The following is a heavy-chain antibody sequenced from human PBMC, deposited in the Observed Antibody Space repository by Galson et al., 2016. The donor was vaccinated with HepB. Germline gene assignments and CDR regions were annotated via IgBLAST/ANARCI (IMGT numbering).Heavy chain of an antibody. J-gene: IGHJ6*02. CDR3: AREALIAVTLLDV. D-gene: IGHD6-19*01. CDR1: GFTFSSYG. V-gene: IGHV3-33*01. Sequence: SLRLPCAAFGFTFSSYGMHWVRQAPGQGLEWAAVIWYDGSNKYYADSVKGRFTNSRDNSKNKPYLQMNSLRAEATAVYYCAREALIAVTLLDVWGQGTTVTVSS. CDR2: IWYDGSNK.